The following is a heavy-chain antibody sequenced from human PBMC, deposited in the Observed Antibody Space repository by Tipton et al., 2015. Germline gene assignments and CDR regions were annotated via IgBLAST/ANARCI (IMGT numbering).Heavy chain of an antibody. CDR3: ARRDHGSGSSNDY. Sequence: VQLVQSGAEVKKPGASVKVSCRASGYTFISYGVSWVRQAPGQGLEWMGWISAYTGDTKYAQRLQGRVTMTTDTSTNTAYMELRSLTSDDAAVYYCARRDHGSGSSNDYWGQGTLVTVSS. CDR2: ISAYTGDT. CDR1: GYTFISYG. V-gene: IGHV1-18*01. J-gene: IGHJ4*02. D-gene: IGHD3-10*01.